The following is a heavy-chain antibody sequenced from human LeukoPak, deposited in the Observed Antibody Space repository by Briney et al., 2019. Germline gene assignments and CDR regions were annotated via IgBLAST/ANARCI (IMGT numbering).Heavy chain of an antibody. Sequence: ASVKASCKVSGYTLTELSMHWVRQAPGKGLEWMGGFDPEDGETIYAQKFQGRVTMTEDTSTDTAYMELSSLRSEDTAVYYCAPIAAAGTNNWFDPWGQGTLVTVSS. J-gene: IGHJ5*02. V-gene: IGHV1-24*01. CDR3: APIAAAGTNNWFDP. CDR1: GYTLTELS. CDR2: FDPEDGET. D-gene: IGHD6-13*01.